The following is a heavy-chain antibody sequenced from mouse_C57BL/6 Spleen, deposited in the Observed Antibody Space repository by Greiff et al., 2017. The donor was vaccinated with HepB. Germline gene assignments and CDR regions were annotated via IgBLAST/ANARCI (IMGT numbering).Heavy chain of an antibody. J-gene: IGHJ1*03. Sequence: QVQLQQPGAELVRPGSSVKLSCKASGYTFTSYWMHWVKQRPIQGLEWIGNIDPSDSETHYNQKFKDKATLTVDKSSSTAYMQLSSRTSEDSAVYYCARGGYDVGYWYFDVWGTGTTVTVSS. V-gene: IGHV1-52*01. CDR3: ARGGYDVGYWYFDV. D-gene: IGHD2-2*01. CDR2: IDPSDSET. CDR1: GYTFTSYW.